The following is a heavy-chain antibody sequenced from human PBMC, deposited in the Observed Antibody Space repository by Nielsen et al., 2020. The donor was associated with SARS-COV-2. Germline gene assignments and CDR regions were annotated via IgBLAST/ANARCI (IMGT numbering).Heavy chain of an antibody. J-gene: IGHJ4*02. CDR2: INHSGDT. V-gene: IGHV4-34*01. CDR3: AGGFYDSRGYNLVY. CDR1: GGSFTAYY. Sequence: SETLSLTCAVSGGSFTAYYWSWIRQPPGKGLEWIGEINHSGDTNNNPSLRSRVTLSRDTSKNQFSPKLSSVTAADTAVYYCAGGFYDSRGYNLVYWGQGTLVTVSS. D-gene: IGHD3-22*01.